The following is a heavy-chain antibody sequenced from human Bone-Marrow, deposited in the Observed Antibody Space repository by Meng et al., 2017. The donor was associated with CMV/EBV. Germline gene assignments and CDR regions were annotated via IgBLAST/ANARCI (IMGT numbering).Heavy chain of an antibody. CDR2: ISAYNGNT. D-gene: IGHD3-3*01. CDR1: GYTFTSYG. Sequence: ASVKVSCKASGYTFTSYGISWVRQAPGQGLEWMGWISAYNGNTNYAQKLQGRVTMTTDTSTSTAYMELRSLRSDDTAVYYCARHISYYDFWSGYLRGSGMDVCGQGTTVTASS. V-gene: IGHV1-18*01. J-gene: IGHJ6*02. CDR3: ARHISYYDFWSGYLRGSGMDV.